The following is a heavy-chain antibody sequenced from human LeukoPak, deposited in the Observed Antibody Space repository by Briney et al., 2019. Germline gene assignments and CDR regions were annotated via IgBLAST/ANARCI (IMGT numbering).Heavy chain of an antibody. Sequence: SETLSLTCDVSGASISSNNWWSWVRQPPGKGLEWIGEIFHGGNTNYNPSLKSRVTISVEKSNNQFSLKLSSVTAADTAVYYCARNKESNSWYPVFDYWGQGTLVTVSS. CDR3: ARNKESNSWYPVFDY. CDR1: GASISSNNW. CDR2: IFHGGNT. D-gene: IGHD6-13*01. J-gene: IGHJ4*02. V-gene: IGHV4-4*02.